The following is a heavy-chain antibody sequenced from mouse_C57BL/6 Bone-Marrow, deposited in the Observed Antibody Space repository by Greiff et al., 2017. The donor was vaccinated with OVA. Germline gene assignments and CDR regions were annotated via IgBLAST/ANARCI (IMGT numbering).Heavy chain of an antibody. Sequence: VQLQQSGAELARPGASVKMSCKASGYTFTSYTMHWVKQRPGQGLEWIGYINPSSGYTKYNQKFKDKATLTADKSSSTAYMQLSSPTSEDSAVYYCAREDGNWFAYWGQGTLVTVSA. CDR2: INPSSGYT. CDR3: AREDGNWFAY. V-gene: IGHV1-4*01. J-gene: IGHJ3*01. D-gene: IGHD2-1*01. CDR1: GYTFTSYT.